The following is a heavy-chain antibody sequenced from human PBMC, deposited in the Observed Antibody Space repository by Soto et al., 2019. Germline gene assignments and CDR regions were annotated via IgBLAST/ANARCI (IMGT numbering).Heavy chain of an antibody. CDR3: ARSDDYGDRDHYYHGMDV. CDR1: GYTFTSYY. Sequence: ASVKVSCKASGYTFTSYYMHWVRQAPGQGLEWMGIINPSGGSTNYAQKFQGRVTITADESTSTAYMELSSLRSEDTAVYYCARSDDYGDRDHYYHGMDVWGQGTTVTVSS. D-gene: IGHD4-17*01. CDR2: INPSGGST. J-gene: IGHJ6*02. V-gene: IGHV1-46*01.